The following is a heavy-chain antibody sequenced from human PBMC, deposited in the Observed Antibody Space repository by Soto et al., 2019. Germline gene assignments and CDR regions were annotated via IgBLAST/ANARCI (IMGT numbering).Heavy chain of an antibody. CDR3: AKERRGYSGYEADAFDL. CDR2: ISWNSGSI. CDR1: GFTFDDYA. Sequence: EVQLVESGGGLVQVGRSLRLSCAASGFTFDDYAMHWVRQAPGKGLEWVSGISWNSGSIGYADSVKGRFTISRENAKNSLYLQMSSLRAEDTALYYCAKERRGYSGYEADAFDLWGQGTMVTVSS. J-gene: IGHJ3*01. V-gene: IGHV3-9*01. D-gene: IGHD5-12*01.